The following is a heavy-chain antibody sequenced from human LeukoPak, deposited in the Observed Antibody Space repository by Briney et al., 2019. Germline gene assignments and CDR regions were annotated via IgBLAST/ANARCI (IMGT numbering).Heavy chain of an antibody. Sequence: SETLSLTCAVSGGSISSGGYSWSWIRQPPGKGLEWIGYIYHSGSTYYNPSLKSRVTISVDRSKNQFSLKLSSVTAADTAVYYCARGVFRYYDSSGYYRDVAFDIWGQGTMVTVSS. CDR1: GGSISSGGYS. CDR2: IYHSGST. CDR3: ARGVFRYYDSSGYYRDVAFDI. V-gene: IGHV4-30-2*01. D-gene: IGHD3-22*01. J-gene: IGHJ3*02.